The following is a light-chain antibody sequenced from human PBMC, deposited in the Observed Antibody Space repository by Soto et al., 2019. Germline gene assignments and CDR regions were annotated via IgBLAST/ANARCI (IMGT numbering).Light chain of an antibody. CDR2: GAS. V-gene: IGKV3-20*01. CDR3: QQYGTSST. CDR1: QSFISSY. Sequence: EIVLTQSPGTLSLSPGERATLSCRASQSFISSYLAWYQQKPGQAPRLLIYGASSRATGIPDRFSGSGSETDFTLTISRLEPEDFALYYCQQYGTSSTFGQGTRLEI. J-gene: IGKJ5*01.